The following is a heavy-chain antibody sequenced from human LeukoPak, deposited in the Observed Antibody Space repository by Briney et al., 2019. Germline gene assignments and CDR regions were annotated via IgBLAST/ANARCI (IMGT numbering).Heavy chain of an antibody. CDR2: IYYSGST. Sequence: SETLSLTCTVSGASISSYYWSWIRQSPGKGLEWIGYIYYSGSTNYNPSLKSRVTISVDTSKNQFSLKLSSVTAADTAVYYCARVPLFGWAPYYYYYYMDVWGKGTTVTVSS. V-gene: IGHV4-59*01. J-gene: IGHJ6*03. CDR3: ARVPLFGWAPYYYYYYMDV. D-gene: IGHD3-10*01. CDR1: GASISSYY.